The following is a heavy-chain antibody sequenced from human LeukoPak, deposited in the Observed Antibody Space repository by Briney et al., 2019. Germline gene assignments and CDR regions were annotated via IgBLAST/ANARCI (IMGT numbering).Heavy chain of an antibody. V-gene: IGHV4-59*11. CDR1: GGSISSHY. Sequence: SETLSLTCTVSGGSISSHYWSWIRQPPGKGLEWIGYIYYSGSTNYNPSLKSRVTISVDTSKNQFSLKLSSATAADTAVYYCARAGAIFGVGGMFDPWGQGTLVTVSS. J-gene: IGHJ5*02. D-gene: IGHD3-3*01. CDR3: ARAGAIFGVGGMFDP. CDR2: IYYSGST.